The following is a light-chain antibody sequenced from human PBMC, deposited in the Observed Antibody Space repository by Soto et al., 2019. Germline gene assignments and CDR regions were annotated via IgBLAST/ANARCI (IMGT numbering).Light chain of an antibody. CDR2: DAS. Sequence: EIVLAQPPATLSLSPGERGTLSCRASESVTTYLAWYQQKPGQAPRLLVYDASNRATGIPARFSGSGSGTDFTLTISSLEPEDFAVYYCQQRGNWPSFGGGTNVDIK. CDR3: QQRGNWPS. CDR1: ESVTTY. J-gene: IGKJ4*01. V-gene: IGKV3-11*01.